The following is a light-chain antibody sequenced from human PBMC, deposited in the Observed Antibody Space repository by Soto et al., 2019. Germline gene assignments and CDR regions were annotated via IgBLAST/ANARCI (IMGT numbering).Light chain of an antibody. CDR1: SSDIGSHDY. CDR2: EVT. Sequence: QSAPTQPASVSGSPGQSITISCTGTSSDIGSHDYVSWYQHHPGKAPKLIIYEVTNRPSGVSDRFSGSKSGSTASLTISGLQSEDEADYYCAAWDDSLNGVVFGGGTKLTVL. V-gene: IGLV2-14*01. J-gene: IGLJ2*01. CDR3: AAWDDSLNGVV.